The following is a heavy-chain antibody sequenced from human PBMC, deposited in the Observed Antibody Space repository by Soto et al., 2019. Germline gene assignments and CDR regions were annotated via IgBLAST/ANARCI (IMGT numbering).Heavy chain of an antibody. CDR2: ISAYNGNT. CDR1: GYTFTSYG. D-gene: IGHD2-15*01. V-gene: IGHV1-18*01. CDR3: ARVRYCSGGSCYLRAGNYFDY. Sequence: ASVKVSCKASGYTFTSYGISWVRQAPGQGLEWMGWISAYNGNTNYAQKLQGRVTMTTDTSTSTAYMELRSLRSDDTAVYYCARVRYCSGGSCYLRAGNYFDYWGQGTLVTVSS. J-gene: IGHJ4*02.